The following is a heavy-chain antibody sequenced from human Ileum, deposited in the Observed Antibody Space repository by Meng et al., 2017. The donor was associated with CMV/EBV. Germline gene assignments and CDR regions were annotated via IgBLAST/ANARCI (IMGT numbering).Heavy chain of an antibody. D-gene: IGHD2-21*02. Sequence: GESLKISCTTSGFTFRSYGIHWVRQAPGKGLEWLAFIRSDGGSRYYLDSVKGRFTISRDNSANTAFLQMNSLRDEDMAVYYCAREVVRRGDSRWFDPWGQGTLVTVSS. J-gene: IGHJ5*02. CDR1: GFTFRSYG. CDR3: AREVVRRGDSRWFDP. V-gene: IGHV3-30*02. CDR2: IRSDGGSR.